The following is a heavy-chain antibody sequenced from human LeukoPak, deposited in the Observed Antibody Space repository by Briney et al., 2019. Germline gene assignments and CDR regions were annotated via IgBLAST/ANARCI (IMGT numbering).Heavy chain of an antibody. CDR3: AIRIVSAAPGS. J-gene: IGHJ5*02. CDR2: INPNSAGT. D-gene: IGHD2-2*01. CDR1: GYTFTAYS. V-gene: IGHV1-2*02. Sequence: ASVKVSCKTSGYTFTAYSIHWVRQAPGQGLEWMGWINPNSAGTNYAQSFQGRDTMTRDTSISTGYMELSNLTSDDTAVYYCAIRIVSAAPGSWGQGTLVTVSS.